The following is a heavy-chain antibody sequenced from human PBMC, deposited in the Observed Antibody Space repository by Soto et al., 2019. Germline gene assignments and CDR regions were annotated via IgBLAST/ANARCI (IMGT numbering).Heavy chain of an antibody. CDR2: ISGNGEST. V-gene: IGHV3-64*01. Sequence: GGSLRLSCAASGFTFSSYAMDWVRQAPGKGLEYVSTISGNGESTFYANSVKGRFTISRDNSKNTLYLQMGSLRAEDMAVYYCARVEGYCSSTSCYFGAFDVWGQGTMVTVSS. CDR1: GFTFSSYA. CDR3: ARVEGYCSSTSCYFGAFDV. D-gene: IGHD2-2*01. J-gene: IGHJ3*01.